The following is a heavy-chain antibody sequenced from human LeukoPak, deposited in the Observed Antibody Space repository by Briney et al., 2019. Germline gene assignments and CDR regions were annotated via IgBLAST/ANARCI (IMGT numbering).Heavy chain of an antibody. V-gene: IGHV4-61*02. CDR1: GGSISSGSYY. Sequence: SETLSLTCTVSGGSISSGSYYWSWIRQPAGKGLEWIGRIYTSGSTNYNPSLKSRVTISVDTSKNQFSLKLSSVTAADTAVYYCARGVNYAFDYWGQGTPVTVSS. D-gene: IGHD1-7*01. J-gene: IGHJ4*02. CDR3: ARGVNYAFDY. CDR2: IYTSGST.